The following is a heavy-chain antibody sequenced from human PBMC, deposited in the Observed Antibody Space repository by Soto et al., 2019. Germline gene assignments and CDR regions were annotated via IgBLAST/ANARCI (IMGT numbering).Heavy chain of an antibody. D-gene: IGHD4-17*01. J-gene: IGHJ5*02. V-gene: IGHV4-31*03. CDR3: ARDLNYGDGNWFDP. Sequence: TSETLSLTCTVSGGSISSGGYYWSWIRQHPGKGLEWIGYIYYSGSTYYNPSLKSRVTISVDTSKNQFSLKLSSVTAADTAVYYCARDLNYGDGNWFDPWGQGTLVTVSS. CDR1: GGSISSGGYY. CDR2: IYYSGST.